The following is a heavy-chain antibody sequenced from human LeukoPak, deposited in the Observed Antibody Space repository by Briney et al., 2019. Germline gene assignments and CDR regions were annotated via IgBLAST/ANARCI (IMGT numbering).Heavy chain of an antibody. V-gene: IGHV1-2*02. Sequence: ASVKVSCKASGYTFTGYYMHWVRQAPGQGLEWMGWINPNSGGTNYAQKFQGRVTMTRDTSISTAYMELSRLRSDDTAVYYCARGCIVGATRWFDPWGPGTLVTVSS. J-gene: IGHJ5*02. D-gene: IGHD1-26*01. CDR3: ARGCIVGATRWFDP. CDR1: GYTFTGYY. CDR2: INPNSGGT.